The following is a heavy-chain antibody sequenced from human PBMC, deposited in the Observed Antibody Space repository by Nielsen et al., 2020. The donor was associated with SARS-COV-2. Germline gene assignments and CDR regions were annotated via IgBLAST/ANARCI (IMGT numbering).Heavy chain of an antibody. CDR2: ISGNSGTI. V-gene: IGHV3-48*02. D-gene: IGHD2-15*01. CDR3: ARRGYCSGGSCSDYYYYGMDV. J-gene: IGHJ6*02. Sequence: GESLKISCAASGFTFSSYSMNWVRQAPGKGLEWLSYISGNSGTIHYADSVKGRFTISRDNAKNSLYLQMNSLRDEDTAVYYCARRGYCSGGSCSDYYYYGMDVWGQGTTVTVSS. CDR1: GFTFSSYS.